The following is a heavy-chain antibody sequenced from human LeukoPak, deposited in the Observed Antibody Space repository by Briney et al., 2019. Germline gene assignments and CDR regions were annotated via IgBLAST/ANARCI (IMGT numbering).Heavy chain of an antibody. CDR2: IWYDGSSK. V-gene: IGHV3-33*01. J-gene: IGHJ6*02. CDR3: ARDYDSSGYYYLYYYYGVDV. Sequence: GGSLRLSCAASGFTFSSYGMHWVRQAPGKGLEWVAVIWYDGSSKYYADSVKGRFTISRDNSKNTLYLQMNSLRAEDTAVYYCARDYDSSGYYYLYYYYGVDVWGQGTTVTVSS. CDR1: GFTFSSYG. D-gene: IGHD3-22*01.